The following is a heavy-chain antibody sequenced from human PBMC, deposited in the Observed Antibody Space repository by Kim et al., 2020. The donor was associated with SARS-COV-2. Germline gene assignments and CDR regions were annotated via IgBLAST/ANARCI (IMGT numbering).Heavy chain of an antibody. J-gene: IGHJ4*02. D-gene: IGHD2-21*02. CDR3: AKAHFTVVVTAIDD. Sequence: GGSLRLSCAASGFTFDDYAMHWVRQVPGKGLEWVSVISWDGGNTYYADSVKGRFTISRDNSKNSLFLQMNSLRAEDTALYYCAKAHFTVVVTAIDDWGQGTLVTVSS. CDR2: ISWDGGNT. V-gene: IGHV3-43D*03. CDR1: GFTFDDYA.